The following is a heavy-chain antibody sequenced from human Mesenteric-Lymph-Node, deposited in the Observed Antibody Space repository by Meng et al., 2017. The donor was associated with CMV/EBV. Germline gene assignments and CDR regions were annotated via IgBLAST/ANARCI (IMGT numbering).Heavy chain of an antibody. D-gene: IGHD3-9*01. V-gene: IGHV3-30*04. Sequence: QVHLAESGGGVVQPGRSLXXSCAASGFTSINYDIHWVRQAPGXELVWVAVISYXGTTQXXEXSVKGRFTISRDNSKNTVYLQMNSLRAEDTAVYYCARAPERYFNYFDSWGQGTLVTVSS. CDR2: ISYXGTTQ. CDR3: ARAPERYFNYFDS. J-gene: IGHJ4*02. CDR1: GFTSINYD.